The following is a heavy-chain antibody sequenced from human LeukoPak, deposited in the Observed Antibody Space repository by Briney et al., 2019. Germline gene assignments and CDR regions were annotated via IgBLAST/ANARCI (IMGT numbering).Heavy chain of an antibody. Sequence: GESLKISCKGSGYSFNTYWIGWVRQMPGKGLEWMGIIYPGDSDTRYSPSFQGQVTISADKSISTAYLQWSSLKASDTAMYYCARGSGGSCYSCKDWFDPWGQGTLVTVSS. J-gene: IGHJ5*02. CDR3: ARGSGGSCYSCKDWFDP. V-gene: IGHV5-51*01. CDR1: GYSFNTYW. CDR2: IYPGDSDT. D-gene: IGHD2-15*01.